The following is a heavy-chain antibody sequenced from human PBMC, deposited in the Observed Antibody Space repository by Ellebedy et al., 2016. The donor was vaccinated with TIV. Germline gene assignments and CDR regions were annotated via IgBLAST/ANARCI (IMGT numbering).Heavy chain of an antibody. J-gene: IGHJ6*02. V-gene: IGHV3-15*01. CDR2: IKSKTDGGTT. CDR3: TTAVTVTTDYYYYGMDV. CDR1: GFTFSNAW. Sequence: GESLKISCAASGFTFSNAWMSWVRQAPGKGLEWVGRIKSKTDGGTTDYAAPVKGRFTISRDDSKNTLYLQMNSLKTEDTAVYYCTTAVTVTTDYYYYGMDVWGQGTTVTVSS. D-gene: IGHD4-17*01.